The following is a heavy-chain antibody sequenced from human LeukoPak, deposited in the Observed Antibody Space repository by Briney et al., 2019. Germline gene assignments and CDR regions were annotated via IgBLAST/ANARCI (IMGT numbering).Heavy chain of an antibody. J-gene: IGHJ6*03. V-gene: IGHV1-2*02. D-gene: IGHD3-10*01. CDR2: INPNSGGT. CDR3: ARRTIGRWFGENYYMDV. Sequence: GASVNVSCKASGYTFTGYYMHWVRQAPGQGLEWMGWINPNSGGTNYAQKLQGRVTMTTDTSTSTAYMELRSLRSDDTAVYYCARRTIGRWFGENYYMDVWGKGTTVTISS. CDR1: GYTFTGYY.